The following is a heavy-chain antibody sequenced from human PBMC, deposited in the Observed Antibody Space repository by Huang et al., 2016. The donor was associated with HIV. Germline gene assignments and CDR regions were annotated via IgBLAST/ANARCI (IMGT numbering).Heavy chain of an antibody. CDR1: GYTVSELS. J-gene: IGHJ3*02. V-gene: IGHV1-24*01. Sequence: QVQLVESGDEMKKPGASVRVYCKVSGYTVSELSLHWVRQAHEKGFELIGGFDTEAGETIYAQRLQGRVTMTEHTSTDTAYMELSSLRPEDTAVYYCATSTPDVGAGVLRSAFDIWGQGTMFTVSS. CDR2: FDTEAGET. D-gene: IGHD2-15*01. CDR3: ATSTPDVGAGVLRSAFDI.